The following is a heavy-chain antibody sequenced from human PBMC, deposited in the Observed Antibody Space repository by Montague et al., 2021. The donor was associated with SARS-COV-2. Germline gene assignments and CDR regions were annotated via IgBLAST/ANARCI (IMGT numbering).Heavy chain of an antibody. Sequence: PALVKPTQTLTLTCTLSGFSLSTSGMCVSWIRQPPGKALEWLARIDWDDDKYYSTSLKTRLTISKDTSKNQVVLTVTNMDPVDTATYYCARMRIAAAGSPFDIWGQGTMVTVSS. CDR2: IDWDDDK. V-gene: IGHV2-70*11. D-gene: IGHD6-13*01. CDR3: ARMRIAAAGSPFDI. CDR1: GFSLSTSGMC. J-gene: IGHJ3*02.